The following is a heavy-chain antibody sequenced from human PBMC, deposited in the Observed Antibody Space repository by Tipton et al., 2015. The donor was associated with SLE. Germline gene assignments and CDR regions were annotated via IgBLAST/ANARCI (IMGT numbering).Heavy chain of an antibody. CDR3: ARQDLGRAATLTFDI. CDR2: VFDTGYT. CDR1: GGRIRNSPYY. Sequence: TLSLTCHVAGGRIRNSPYYWAWICPPRGKRLGWIGSVFDTGYTAFNPSLEGRMSISVDTSNNEFSLKLSSVTAADTAVYFCARQDLGRAATLTFDIWGLGTLVTVSP. V-gene: IGHV4-39*01. D-gene: IGHD6-25*01. J-gene: IGHJ4*02.